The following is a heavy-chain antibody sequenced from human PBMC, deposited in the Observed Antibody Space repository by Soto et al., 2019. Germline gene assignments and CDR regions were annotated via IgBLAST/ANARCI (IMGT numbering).Heavy chain of an antibody. CDR2: IIPIFGTA. CDR1: GGTFSSYA. V-gene: IGHV1-69*01. Sequence: QVQLVQSGAEVKKPGFSVKVSCKASGGTFSSYAISWVRQAPGQGLEWMGGIIPIFGTANYAQKFQGRVKINADESTSTAYMERSSLRSEDTAVDYCARGFLSDTATYYCGMDVWGQGTTVTVSS. CDR3: ARGFLSDTATYYCGMDV. J-gene: IGHJ6*02. D-gene: IGHD5-18*01.